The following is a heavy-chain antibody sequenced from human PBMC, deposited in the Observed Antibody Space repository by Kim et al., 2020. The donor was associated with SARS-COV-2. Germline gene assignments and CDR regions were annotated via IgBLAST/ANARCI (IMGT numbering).Heavy chain of an antibody. V-gene: IGHV3-9*01. D-gene: IGHD3-22*01. CDR3: AKDIGHHYYDSSGERDY. CDR1: GFTFGDYA. CDR2: ISWNSGII. Sequence: LSLTCAASGFTFGDYAMHWVRQAPGKGLEWVSGISWNSGIIGYADSVKDRFTISRDNAKNSLYLQMNSLRAEDTALYYCAKDIGHHYYDSSGERDYWGQGTLVTVSS. J-gene: IGHJ4*02.